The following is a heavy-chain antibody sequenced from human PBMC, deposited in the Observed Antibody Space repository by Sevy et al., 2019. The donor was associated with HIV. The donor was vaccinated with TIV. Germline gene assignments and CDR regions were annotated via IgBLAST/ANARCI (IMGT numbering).Heavy chain of an antibody. CDR1: GFTFSSYA. D-gene: IGHD3-16*02. J-gene: IGHJ4*02. CDR2: ISGSGGST. Sequence: GGSLRLSCAASGFTFSSYAMSWVRQAPGEGLEWVSAISGSGGSTYYADSMKGRFTISRDNSKNTLYLQMNSLRAEDTAVYYCAKDFENMITFGGVIVNYFDYWGQGTLVTVSS. CDR3: AKDFENMITFGGVIVNYFDY. V-gene: IGHV3-23*01.